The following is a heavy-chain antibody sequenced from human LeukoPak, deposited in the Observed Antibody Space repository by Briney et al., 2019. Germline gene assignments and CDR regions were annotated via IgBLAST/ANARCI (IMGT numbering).Heavy chain of an antibody. CDR3: ARDILSGMGAFDI. V-gene: IGHV3-7*03. CDR2: IKQDGSEK. CDR1: GFTFSSYW. J-gene: IGHJ3*02. D-gene: IGHD3-16*02. Sequence: GSLRLSCAASGFTFSSYWMSWVRQAPGKGLEWVANIKQDGSEKYYVDSVKGRFTISRDNAKNSLYLQMNSLRAEDTAAYYCARDILSGMGAFDIWGQGTMVTVSS.